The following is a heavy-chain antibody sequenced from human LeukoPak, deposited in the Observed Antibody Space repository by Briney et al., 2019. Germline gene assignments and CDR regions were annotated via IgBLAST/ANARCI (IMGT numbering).Heavy chain of an antibody. V-gene: IGHV3-21*01. Sequence: GESLRLSCAASGFTFSSYNMNWVRQAPGKGLEWVSFISSSSSYIYYADSVKGRFTISRDNAKNSLYLQMNSLRAGDTGVYYCGSSRSAEYFQHWGQGTLVTVSS. CDR1: GFTFSSYN. D-gene: IGHD6-13*01. J-gene: IGHJ1*01. CDR2: ISSSSSYI. CDR3: GSSRSAEYFQH.